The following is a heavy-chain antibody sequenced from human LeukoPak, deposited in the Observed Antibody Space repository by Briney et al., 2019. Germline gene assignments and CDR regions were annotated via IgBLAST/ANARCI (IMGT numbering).Heavy chain of an antibody. Sequence: QSGGSLRLSCAASGFTFGIYWMTWVRQAPGKGLEWVANIKQDGSEKYYADSVKGRFTISRDNTEYSLFLQMNGLRAEDTAVYYCARARCSGGICYAALFDYWGQGTLVTVSS. V-gene: IGHV3-7*05. D-gene: IGHD2-15*01. CDR1: GFTFGIYW. CDR3: ARARCSGGICYAALFDY. J-gene: IGHJ4*02. CDR2: IKQDGSEK.